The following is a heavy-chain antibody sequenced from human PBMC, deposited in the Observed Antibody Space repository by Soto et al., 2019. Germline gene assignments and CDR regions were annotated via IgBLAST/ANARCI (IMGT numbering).Heavy chain of an antibody. CDR2: IIPIFGTA. D-gene: IGHD3-16*01. V-gene: IGHV1-69*13. CDR1: GGTFSSYA. J-gene: IGHJ6*02. Sequence: GASVKVSCKASGGTFSSYAISWVRQAPGQGLEWMGGIIPIFGTANYAQKFQGRVTITADESTSTAYMELSSLRSGDTAVYYCARDAPFMITFGGVTDYYGMDVWGQGTTVTVSS. CDR3: ARDAPFMITFGGVTDYYGMDV.